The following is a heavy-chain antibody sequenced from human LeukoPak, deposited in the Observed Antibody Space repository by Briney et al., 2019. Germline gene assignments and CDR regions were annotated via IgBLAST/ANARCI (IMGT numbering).Heavy chain of an antibody. D-gene: IGHD4-23*01. J-gene: IGHJ6*01. CDR3: ASREVVSPPDGYGMDV. CDR1: GGTFSSYT. Sequence: GSSVKVSCKASGGTFSSYTISWVRQAPGQGLEWMGRIIPIHGIANYAQKFQGRVTITADKSTSSAYMESSRLRSEDTAVYYCASREVVSPPDGYGMDVWGEGTTVTVSS. CDR2: IIPIHGIA. V-gene: IGHV1-69*02.